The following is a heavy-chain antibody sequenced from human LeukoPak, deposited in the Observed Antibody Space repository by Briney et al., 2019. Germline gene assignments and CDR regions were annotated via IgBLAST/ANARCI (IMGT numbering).Heavy chain of an antibody. CDR3: AKDEDGSGSYYIDY. D-gene: IGHD3-10*01. V-gene: IGHV3-7*01. CDR1: GFRFNTYW. J-gene: IGHJ4*02. CDR2: IKEDGSKT. Sequence: PGGSLRLSCAASGFRFNTYWLSWVRQAPGKGLEWVADIKEDGSKTYYVDSLKGRFTISRDNAKNSLYLQMNSLRAEDTAVYYCAKDEDGSGSYYIDYWGQGTLVTVSS.